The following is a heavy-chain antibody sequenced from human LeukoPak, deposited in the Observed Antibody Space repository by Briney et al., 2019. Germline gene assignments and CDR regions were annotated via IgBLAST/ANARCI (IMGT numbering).Heavy chain of an antibody. Sequence: PSETLSLTCTVSGGSISSSSYYWGWIRQPPGKGLEWIGTIYYSGSTFYNPSLKSRVTISVDTSKNQFSLKLSSVTAADTAVYYCARHGGRWGRWYIDYWGQGTLVTVSS. CDR1: GGSISSSSYY. CDR3: ARHGGRWGRWYIDY. D-gene: IGHD4-23*01. CDR2: IYYSGST. J-gene: IGHJ4*02. V-gene: IGHV4-39*01.